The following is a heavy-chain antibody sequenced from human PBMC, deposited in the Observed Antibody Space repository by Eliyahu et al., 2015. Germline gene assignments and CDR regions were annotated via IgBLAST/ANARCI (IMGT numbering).Heavy chain of an antibody. V-gene: IGHV2-5*01. CDR1: TSGVG. CDR3: AHRLGTTSSGLFLY. J-gene: IGHJ4*02. CDR2: IYWNDDK. D-gene: IGHD6-19*01. Sequence: TSGVGVGWIRQPPGKALEWLALIYWNDDKRYSPSLKSRLTITKDTSKNQVVLTMTNMDPVDTATYYCAHRLGTTSSGLFLYWGQGTLVTVSP.